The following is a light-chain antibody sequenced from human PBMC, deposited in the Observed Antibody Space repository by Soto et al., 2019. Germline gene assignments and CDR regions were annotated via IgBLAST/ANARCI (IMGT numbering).Light chain of an antibody. Sequence: DIQMTQSPSSLSASVGDRVTITCRASQTSTTYLNWYQQKPGRAPKLLIFAASSLQSGVPPRFSGRGSGTDFTVTVSSLQREDFATYFCQQGYSPPLTFGGGTKVDIK. J-gene: IGKJ4*01. CDR1: QTSTTY. CDR2: AAS. V-gene: IGKV1-39*01. CDR3: QQGYSPPLT.